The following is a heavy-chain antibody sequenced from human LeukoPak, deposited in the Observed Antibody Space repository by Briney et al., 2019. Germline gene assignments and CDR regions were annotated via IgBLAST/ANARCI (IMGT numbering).Heavy chain of an antibody. CDR2: IYYSGST. CDR1: GDSISSNNYY. D-gene: IGHD3-3*01. V-gene: IGHV4-39*01. J-gene: IGHJ5*02. CDR3: ARGITIFGVVPFDP. Sequence: SETLSLTCTVSGDSISSNNYYWAWIRQSPEKGLEWIGSIYYSGSTYYNPSLKSRVTISVDTSKNQFSLKLSSVTAADTAVYYCARGITIFGVVPFDPWGQGTLVTVSS.